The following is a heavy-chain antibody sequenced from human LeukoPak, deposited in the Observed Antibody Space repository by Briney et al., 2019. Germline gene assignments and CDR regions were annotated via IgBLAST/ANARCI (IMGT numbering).Heavy chain of an antibody. D-gene: IGHD3-22*01. V-gene: IGHV3-30-3*01. CDR3: AKESLTMIGPPFPLYFDY. CDR2: ISYDGSNK. CDR1: GFTFSSYA. Sequence: PGGSLRLSCAASGFTFSSYAMHWVRQAPGKGLEWVAVISYDGSNKYYADSVKGRFTISRDNSKNTLYLQMNSLRAEDTAVYYCAKESLTMIGPPFPLYFDYWGQGTLVTVSS. J-gene: IGHJ4*02.